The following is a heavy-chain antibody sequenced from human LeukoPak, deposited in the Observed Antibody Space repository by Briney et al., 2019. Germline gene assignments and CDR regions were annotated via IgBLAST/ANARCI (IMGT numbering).Heavy chain of an antibody. V-gene: IGHV3-15*01. CDR1: GFSLSNAW. CDR2: IKSKTDGGTT. D-gene: IGHD3-10*01. CDR3: TTRITMVRGVRKDYFDY. J-gene: IGHJ4*02. Sequence: PVGSLRLSCAASGFSLSNAWMSWVRQAPGKGLEWVGRIKSKTDGGTTDYAAPGKGRLTISRDDSKNTLYLQMNSLKTEDTAVYYCTTRITMVRGVRKDYFDYWGQGTLVTVSS.